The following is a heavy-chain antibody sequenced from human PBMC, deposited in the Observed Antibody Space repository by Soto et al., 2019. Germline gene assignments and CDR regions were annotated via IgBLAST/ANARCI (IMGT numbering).Heavy chain of an antibody. CDR2: ISSTTNYI. D-gene: IGHD6-6*01. V-gene: IGHV3-21*04. CDR3: AKVHYSSSSAAYDAFDI. J-gene: IGHJ3*02. Sequence: GGSLRLSCAASGYTFTRYSMNWVRQAPGKGLEWVSSISSTTNYIYYGDSMKGRFTISRDNAKNTLYLQMNSLRAEDTAIYYCAKVHYSSSSAAYDAFDIWGQGTLVTVSS. CDR1: GYTFTRYS.